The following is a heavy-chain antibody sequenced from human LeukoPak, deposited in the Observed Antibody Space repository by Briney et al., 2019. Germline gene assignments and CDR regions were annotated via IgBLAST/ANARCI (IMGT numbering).Heavy chain of an antibody. CDR3: ARDRIVVVPAAPHDYYYYGMDV. V-gene: IGHV1-69*13. CDR1: GGTFSSYA. Sequence: GASVKVSCKASGGTFSSYAISWVRQAPGQGLEWMGGIIPIFGTANYAQKFQGRVTITADESTSTAYMELSSLRSEDTAVYYCARDRIVVVPAAPHDYYYYGMDVWGQGTTVTVSS. CDR2: IIPIFGTA. J-gene: IGHJ6*02. D-gene: IGHD2-2*01.